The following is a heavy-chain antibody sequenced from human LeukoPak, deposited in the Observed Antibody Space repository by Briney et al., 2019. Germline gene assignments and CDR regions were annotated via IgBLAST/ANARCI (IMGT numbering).Heavy chain of an antibody. CDR2: ISSSSRHR. V-gene: IGHV3-21*01. D-gene: IGHD4-17*01. J-gene: IGHJ1*01. CDR3: VRGFNTVTTAYLQH. Sequence: PGGSLRLSCVASGFTFSTYSMNWVRQAPGKGLEWVSSISSSSRHRYYADSVKGRFTISRDDAKNSVYLQMNSLRAEETAVYYCVRGFNTVTTAYLQHWGQGTLSPSPQ. CDR1: GFTFSTYS.